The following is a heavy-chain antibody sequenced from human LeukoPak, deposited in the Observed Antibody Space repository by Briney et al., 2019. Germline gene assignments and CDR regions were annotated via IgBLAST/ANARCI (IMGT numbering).Heavy chain of an antibody. V-gene: IGHV4-59*08. CDR1: GGSISSYY. Sequence: SETLSLTCTVSGGSISSYYWSWLRQPPGKGLEWIGYIYNSENTNYNPSLKSRVTISVDASKNQFSLKLSSVTAADTAVYFCARQVASWSYFDYWGQGTLVAVSS. J-gene: IGHJ4*02. CDR2: IYNSENT. D-gene: IGHD5-12*01. CDR3: ARQVASWSYFDY.